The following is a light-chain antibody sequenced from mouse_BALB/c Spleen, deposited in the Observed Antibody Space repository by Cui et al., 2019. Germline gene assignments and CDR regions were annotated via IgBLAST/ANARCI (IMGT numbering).Light chain of an antibody. J-gene: IGKJ1*01. Sequence: QIVPTPSSAIMSASPGEKVTMTCSASSSVSYMYWYQQKPGASPRLLIYDTSNLASGVPVRFSGSGSGTSYSLTISRMEAEDAATYYCQQWSSYPRTFGGGTKLEIK. CDR3: QQWSSYPRT. CDR1: SSVSY. CDR2: DTS. V-gene: IGKV4-55*01.